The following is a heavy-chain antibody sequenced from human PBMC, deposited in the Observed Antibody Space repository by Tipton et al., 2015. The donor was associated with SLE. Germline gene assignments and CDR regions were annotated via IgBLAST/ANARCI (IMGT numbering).Heavy chain of an antibody. Sequence: SLRLSCAASGFTFGSYALHWVRQAPGKGLEWVAFISYDGSNKYYADSVKGRFIISRDNSKTTLYLQMNSLRAEDTAVYYCASELPGWGAFDIWGQGTMVTVSS. D-gene: IGHD2-2*01. CDR2: ISYDGSNK. J-gene: IGHJ3*02. CDR1: GFTFGSYA. V-gene: IGHV3-30-3*01. CDR3: ASELPGWGAFDI.